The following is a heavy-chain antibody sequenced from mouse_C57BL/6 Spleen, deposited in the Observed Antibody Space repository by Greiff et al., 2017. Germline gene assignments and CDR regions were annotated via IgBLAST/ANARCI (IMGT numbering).Heavy chain of an antibody. V-gene: IGHV1-4*01. D-gene: IGHD2-2*01. Sequence: QVQLQQSGAELARPGASVKMSCKASGYTFTSYTMHWVKQRPGQGLEWIGYINPSSGYTKYNQKFKDKATLTADKSSSTAYMQLSSLTSEDSAVYYCARSGYDWYFDVWGTGTTVTVSS. CDR3: ARSGYDWYFDV. CDR2: INPSSGYT. J-gene: IGHJ1*03. CDR1: GYTFTSYT.